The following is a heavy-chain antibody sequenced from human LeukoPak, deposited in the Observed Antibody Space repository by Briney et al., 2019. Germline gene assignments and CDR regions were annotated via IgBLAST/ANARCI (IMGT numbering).Heavy chain of an antibody. CDR2: INPSGGST. D-gene: IGHD6-19*01. V-gene: IGHV1-46*01. Sequence: GASVKVSCKASGYTFASYYMHWVRQAPGQGLEWMGIINPSGGSTSYAQKFQGRVTMTRDTSTSTVYMELSSLRSEDTAVYYCAREYSSGWPLRHWGQGTLVTVSS. J-gene: IGHJ1*01. CDR1: GYTFASYY. CDR3: AREYSSGWPLRH.